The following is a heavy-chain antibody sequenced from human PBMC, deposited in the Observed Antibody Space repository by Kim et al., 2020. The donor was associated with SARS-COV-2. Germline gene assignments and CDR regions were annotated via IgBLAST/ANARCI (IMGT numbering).Heavy chain of an antibody. Sequence: GGSLRLSCAASGFIFNNYAMHWVRQTPGKGLEWVAVISYDGRVQYEADSVKGRFTISRDDSRSTVDLQMSSLRPEDTAVYFCARDPRRGPPDNFDFWGQGTLVTVSS. CDR1: GFIFNNYA. J-gene: IGHJ4*02. V-gene: IGHV3-30*04. CDR3: ARDPRRGPPDNFDF. CDR2: ISYDGRVQ.